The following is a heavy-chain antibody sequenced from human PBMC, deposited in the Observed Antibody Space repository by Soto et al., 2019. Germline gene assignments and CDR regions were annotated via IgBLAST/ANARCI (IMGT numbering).Heavy chain of an antibody. V-gene: IGHV1-69*13. Sequence: SVKVSCKASGGTFSSYAISWVRQAPGQGLEWMGGIIPIFGTANYAQKFQGRVTITADESTSTAYMELSSLRSEDTAVYYCARDLPYYYDSSGYPSFDYWGQGTLVTVSS. J-gene: IGHJ4*02. D-gene: IGHD3-22*01. CDR3: ARDLPYYYDSSGYPSFDY. CDR1: GGTFSSYA. CDR2: IIPIFGTA.